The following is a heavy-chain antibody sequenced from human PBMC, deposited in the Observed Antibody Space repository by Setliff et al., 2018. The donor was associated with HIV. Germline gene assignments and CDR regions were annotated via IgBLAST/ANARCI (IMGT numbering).Heavy chain of an antibody. Sequence: NPSETLSLTCTVSGGSISSYYWSWIRQPPGKGLEWIGYIYTSGDTNYNPSLKSRVTRSADMSKNQFSLKLSYVTAADTAVYYCARGGFTGVTTHFQHWGRGTLFTVSS. CDR2: IYTSGDT. V-gene: IGHV4-4*08. CDR1: GGSISSYY. D-gene: IGHD4-17*01. J-gene: IGHJ1*01. CDR3: ARGGFTGVTTHFQH.